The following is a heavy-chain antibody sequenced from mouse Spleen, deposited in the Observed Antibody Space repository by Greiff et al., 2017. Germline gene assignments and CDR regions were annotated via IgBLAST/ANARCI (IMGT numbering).Heavy chain of an antibody. CDR1: GYTFTSYW. CDR2: IDPSDSYT. V-gene: IGHV1-50*01. D-gene: IGHD2-14*01. J-gene: IGHJ1*01. CDR3: ARNRGFGNYWYFDV. Sequence: QVQLQQSGAELVKPGASVKLSCKASGYTFTSYWMQWVKQRPGQGLEWIGEIDPSDSYTNYNQKFKGKATLTVDTSSSTAYMQLSSLTSEDSAVYYCARNRGFGNYWYFDVWGAGTTVTVSS.